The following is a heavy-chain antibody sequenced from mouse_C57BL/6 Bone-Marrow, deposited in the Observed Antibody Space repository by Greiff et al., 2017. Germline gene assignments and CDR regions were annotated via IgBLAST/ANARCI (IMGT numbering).Heavy chain of an antibody. D-gene: IGHD2-13*01. V-gene: IGHV1-72*01. J-gene: IGHJ2*01. CDR2: IAPNSGGT. CDR1: GYTFTSYW. Sequence: QVQLQQPGAELVKPGASVKLSCKASGYTFTSYWMHWVKQCPGRGLEWIGRIAPNSGGTKYNEKFKSKGTLTVDKPSSTAYMQLSILTSEDAAVYYCARVTHWGQGTTLTVSS. CDR3: ARVTH.